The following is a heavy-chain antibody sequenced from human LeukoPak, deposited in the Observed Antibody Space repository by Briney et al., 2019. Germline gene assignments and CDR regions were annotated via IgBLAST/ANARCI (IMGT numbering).Heavy chain of an antibody. Sequence: GGSLRLSCATSGFIFTNYWMSWVRQAPGKGLEWVANIKYDGSEKYYVDSVKGRFTISRDNAKSSLFLQMNRLRVEDTAVYYCARDYIHGGQGTLVTVSS. D-gene: IGHD5-18*01. CDR2: IKYDGSEK. CDR1: GFIFTNYW. V-gene: IGHV3-7*01. CDR3: ARDYIH. J-gene: IGHJ4*02.